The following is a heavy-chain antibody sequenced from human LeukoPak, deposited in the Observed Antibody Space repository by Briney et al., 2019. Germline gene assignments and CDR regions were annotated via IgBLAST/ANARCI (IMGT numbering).Heavy chain of an antibody. CDR2: IINSSGCT. Sequence: APLRTCSAASGSTFSSNSNYGGLQPPPERRLGCSWIINSSGCTYYTQSLKGRFTISRDKAKNSLYLQMNSLRAEDTAVYYCARDGTFIRSSWAPGYYYYGMDVWGQGTTVTVSS. J-gene: IGHJ6*02. CDR1: GSTFSSNS. D-gene: IGHD6-13*01. CDR3: ARDGTFIRSSWAPGYYYYGMDV. V-gene: IGHV3-21*01.